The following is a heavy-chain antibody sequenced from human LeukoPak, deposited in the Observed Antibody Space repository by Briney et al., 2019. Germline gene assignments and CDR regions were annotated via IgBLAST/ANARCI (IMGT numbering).Heavy chain of an antibody. D-gene: IGHD1-14*01. Sequence: KPSETLSLTCAVYGGSFSGYYWSWIRQPPGKGLEWIGEINHSGSTNYNPSLKSRVTISVDTSKNQFSLKLSSVTAADTAVYYCARGNIRGRYYYYYYMDVWGKGTTVTVSS. V-gene: IGHV4-34*01. J-gene: IGHJ6*03. CDR3: ARGNIRGRYYYYYYMDV. CDR2: INHSGST. CDR1: GGSFSGYY.